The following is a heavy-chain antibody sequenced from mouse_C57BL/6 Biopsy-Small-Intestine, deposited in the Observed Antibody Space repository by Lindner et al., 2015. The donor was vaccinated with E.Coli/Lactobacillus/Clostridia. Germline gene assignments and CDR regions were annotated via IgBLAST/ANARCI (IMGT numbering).Heavy chain of an antibody. CDR2: IYPGDGDT. Sequence: VQLQESGPELVKPGASVKISCKASGYAFSRSWMNWVKQRPGKGLEWIGRIYPGDGDTNYNGKFKGKATLTADKSSSTAYMQLSSLTSEDSAVYLCARGIYYDYDRGYFDYWGQGTTLTVSS. D-gene: IGHD2-4*01. CDR3: ARGIYYDYDRGYFDY. J-gene: IGHJ2*01. CDR1: GYAFSRSW. V-gene: IGHV1-82*01.